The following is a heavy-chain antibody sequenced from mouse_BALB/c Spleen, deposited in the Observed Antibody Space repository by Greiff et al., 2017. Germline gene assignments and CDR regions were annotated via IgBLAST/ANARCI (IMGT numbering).Heavy chain of an antibody. CDR1: GFSLSTSGMG. Sequence: QVTLKESGPGILQPSQTLSLTCSFSGFSLSTSGMGVSWIRQPSGKGLEWLAHIYWDDDKRYNPSLKSRLTISKDTSRNQVFLKITSVDTADTATYYCARRSSIATYYFDYWGQGTTLTVSS. D-gene: IGHD1-1*01. V-gene: IGHV8-12*01. J-gene: IGHJ2*01. CDR2: IYWDDDK. CDR3: ARRSSIATYYFDY.